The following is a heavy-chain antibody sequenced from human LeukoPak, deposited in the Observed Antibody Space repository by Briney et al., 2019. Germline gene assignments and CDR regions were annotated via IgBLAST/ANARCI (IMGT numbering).Heavy chain of an antibody. V-gene: IGHV3-11*01. CDR1: GFTFSDYY. CDR3: ARENLVVVPAAYQSLFDY. J-gene: IGHJ4*02. Sequence: KPGGSLRLSCAASGFTFSDYYMSWIRQAPGKGLEWVSYIGSSGSAIYYADSVKGRFTISRDNAKNSLYLQMNSLRAEDTAVYYCARENLVVVPAAYQSLFDYWGQGTLVTVSS. CDR2: IGSSGSAI. D-gene: IGHD2-2*01.